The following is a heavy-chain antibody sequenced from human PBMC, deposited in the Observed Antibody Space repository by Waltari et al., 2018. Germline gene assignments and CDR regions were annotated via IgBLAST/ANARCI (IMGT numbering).Heavy chain of an antibody. CDR2: ISYTGAT. Sequence: QLQLQESGPRLVKPSETLSLTCTVSGGSITSNRHYWGWTRQPPGQGMEWIGTISYTGATYSSPSLKSRVTISRDTSKNQLALTLGSVTAADTALYYCATYMGASLGTAAFDVWGQGTMVTVSS. CDR1: GGSITSNRHY. V-gene: IGHV4-39*01. CDR3: ATYMGASLGTAAFDV. J-gene: IGHJ3*01. D-gene: IGHD1-1*01.